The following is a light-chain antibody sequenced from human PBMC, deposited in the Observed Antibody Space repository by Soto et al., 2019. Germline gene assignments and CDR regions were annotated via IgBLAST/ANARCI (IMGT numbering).Light chain of an antibody. CDR3: QQYNSYSKT. Sequence: DIQITHSPSSVSASVGYRATITCRASQGIDRWLAWYQQKPGKAPKLLIYDASSLESGVPSRFSGSGSGTEFTLTISSLQPDDFATYSCQQYNSYSKTFGQGTKVDI. CDR2: DAS. CDR1: QGIDRW. J-gene: IGKJ1*01. V-gene: IGKV1-5*01.